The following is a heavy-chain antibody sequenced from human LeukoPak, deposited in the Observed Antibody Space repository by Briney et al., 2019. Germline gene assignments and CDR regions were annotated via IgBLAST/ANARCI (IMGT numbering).Heavy chain of an antibody. CDR2: IYYSGST. Sequence: SETLSLTCTVYGGSISSGDYYWSWFRQPPVKGLDGIGYIYYSGSTYYNPSLKSRVTMSVDTSKNQFSLKLSSVTAADTVVFFKQKTAYDILTGYGFIDYWGQGTLVTVSS. CDR3: QKTAYDILTGYGFIDY. D-gene: IGHD3-9*01. J-gene: IGHJ4*02. CDR1: GGSISSGDYY. V-gene: IGHV4-30-4*01.